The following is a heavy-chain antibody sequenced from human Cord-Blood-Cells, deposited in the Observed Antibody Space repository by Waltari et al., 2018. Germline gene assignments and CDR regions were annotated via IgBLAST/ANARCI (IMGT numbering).Heavy chain of an antibody. V-gene: IGHV3-74*01. CDR3: ARAYCGGDCPDY. CDR2: INRDGSST. J-gene: IGHJ4*02. Sequence: EVQLVESGGGLVQPGGSLRLSCAASGFTFSSYWMHWVRQAPGKGLVWVSRINRDGSSTSYADSVKGRFTISRDNAKNTLYLQMNSLRAEDTAVYYCARAYCGGDCPDYWGQGTLVTVSS. CDR1: GFTFSSYW. D-gene: IGHD2-21*01.